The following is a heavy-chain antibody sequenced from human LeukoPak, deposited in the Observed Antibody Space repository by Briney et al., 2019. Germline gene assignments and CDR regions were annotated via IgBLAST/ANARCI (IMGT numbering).Heavy chain of an antibody. CDR1: GGSLSSGGYY. Sequence: PSETLSLTCTVSGGSLSSGGYYWSWLRQHPGTGLEWIGYIYYSGSTYYNPSLKSRVTISVDTSKNQFSLKLSSVTAADTAVYYCARERQQLAHKYFDYWGQGTLVTVSS. J-gene: IGHJ4*02. D-gene: IGHD6-13*01. CDR3: ARERQQLAHKYFDY. CDR2: IYYSGST. V-gene: IGHV4-31*03.